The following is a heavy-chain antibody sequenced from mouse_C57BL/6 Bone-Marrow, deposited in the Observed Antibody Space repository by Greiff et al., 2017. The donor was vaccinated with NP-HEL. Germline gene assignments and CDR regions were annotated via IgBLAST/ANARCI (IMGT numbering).Heavy chain of an antibody. D-gene: IGHD1-1*01. CDR3: ARAGFITTVVEKNYYAMDY. CDR1: GYTFTSYW. CDR2: IDPSDSET. Sequence: QVQLKQPGAELVKPGASVKLSCKASGYTFTSYWMHWVKQRPIQGLEWIGNIDPSDSETHYNQKFKDKATLTVDKSSSTAYMQLSSLTSEDSAVYYCARAGFITTVVEKNYYAMDYWGQGTSVTVSS. J-gene: IGHJ4*01. V-gene: IGHV1-52*01.